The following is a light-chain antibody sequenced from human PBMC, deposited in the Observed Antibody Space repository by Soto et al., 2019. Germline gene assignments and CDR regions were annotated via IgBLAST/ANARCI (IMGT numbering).Light chain of an antibody. CDR3: SSLAGSPVV. CDR1: SSDVGEENY. CDR2: EVS. Sequence: QSVLTQPPSASGSPGQSVTITCSGTSSDVGEENYVSWYQQHPGKVPKLILYEVSKRPSGVPDRFSGSRSGNTASLTVSGLQAEDEADYYCSSLAGSPVVFGGGTKLTVL. V-gene: IGLV2-8*01. J-gene: IGLJ2*01.